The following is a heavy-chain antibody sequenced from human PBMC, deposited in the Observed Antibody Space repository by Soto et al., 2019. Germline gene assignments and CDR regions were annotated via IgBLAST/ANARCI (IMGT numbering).Heavy chain of an antibody. D-gene: IGHD2-15*01. Sequence: ASVKVSCKASGYTFTSYGISWVRQAPGQGLEWMGWISAYNGNTNYAQKIQGRVTMTTNTSTSTAYMELRSLRSEDTAVYYCARDIRKKSIVVVVAATSWLFYYYMDVWGKGRTITLAS. CDR1: GYTFTSYG. J-gene: IGHJ6*03. V-gene: IGHV1-18*01. CDR3: ARDIRKKSIVVVVAATSWLFYYYMDV. CDR2: ISAYNGNT.